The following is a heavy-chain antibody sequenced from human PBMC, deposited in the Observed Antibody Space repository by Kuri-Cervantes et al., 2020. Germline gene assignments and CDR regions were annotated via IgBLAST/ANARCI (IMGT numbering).Heavy chain of an antibody. D-gene: IGHD3-9*01. V-gene: IGHV3-74*01. Sequence: GGSRRLSCAASGSTPSSYSLHWVRQAPGKGLVWVSRSNSDGSRISFADSVKGRFNISRDSAKNTLYLQMNSLSAEDTAVYYCARGWNYDILTGYDVYYYYGMDVWGQGTTVTVSS. CDR2: SNSDGSRI. CDR1: GSTPSSYS. J-gene: IGHJ6*02. CDR3: ARGWNYDILTGYDVYYYYGMDV.